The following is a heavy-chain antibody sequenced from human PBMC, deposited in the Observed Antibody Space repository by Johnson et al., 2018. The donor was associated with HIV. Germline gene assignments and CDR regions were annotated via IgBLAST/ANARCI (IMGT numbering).Heavy chain of an antibody. CDR3: AKDLTHSYDAFDI. V-gene: IGHV3-20*04. J-gene: IGHJ3*02. CDR2: INWNGGST. Sequence: VQLVESGGGLIQPGGSLRLSCAASGFTVSSNYMNWVRHAPGKGLEWVSGINWNGGSTGYADSVKGRFTISRDNAKNSLYLQMNSLRAEDTALYYCAKDLTHSYDAFDIWGQGTMVTVSS. D-gene: IGHD1-26*01. CDR1: GFTVSSNY.